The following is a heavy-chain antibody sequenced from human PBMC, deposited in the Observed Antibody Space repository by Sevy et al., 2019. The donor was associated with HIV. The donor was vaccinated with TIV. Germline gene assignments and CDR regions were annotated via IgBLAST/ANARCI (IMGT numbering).Heavy chain of an antibody. D-gene: IGHD4-17*01. Sequence: GGSLRLSCAASGFTFNNSWMSWVRQAPGKGLEWVGRIKTKSDGGTTEYAAPVKGRLAISRDDSNNTLYLQMNSLKAEDTAVYYCTHAQGYRDLHDGMDVWGQGTTVTVSS. CDR2: IKTKSDGGTT. V-gene: IGHV3-15*01. J-gene: IGHJ6*02. CDR1: GFTFNNSW. CDR3: THAQGYRDLHDGMDV.